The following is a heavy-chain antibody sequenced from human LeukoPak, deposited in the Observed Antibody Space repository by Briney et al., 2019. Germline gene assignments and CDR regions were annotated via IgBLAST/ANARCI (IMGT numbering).Heavy chain of an antibody. J-gene: IGHJ4*02. CDR3: ARRPTAMVTYYFDY. D-gene: IGHD5-18*01. V-gene: IGHV5-51*01. CDR2: IYPGDSDT. CDR1: GYTFNTYF. Sequence: GESLKISCKGSGYTFNTYFIVWVRQMPGKGLEWMGIIYPGDSDTRYSPSFQGQVTISADKSISTAYLQWSSLKASDTAMYYCARRPTAMVTYYFDYWGQGTLVTVSS.